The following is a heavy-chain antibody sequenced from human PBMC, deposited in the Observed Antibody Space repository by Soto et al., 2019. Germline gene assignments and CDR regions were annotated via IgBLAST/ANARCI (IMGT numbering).Heavy chain of an antibody. CDR1: GFTFSSYG. Sequence: QVQLVESGGGVVQPGRSLRLSCAASGFTFSSYGMHWVRQAPGKGLEWVAVIWYDGSNKYYADSVKGRFTISRDNSKNTLYLQMNSLRAEDTAVYYCARHLGGSYFDYWGQGTLVTVSS. J-gene: IGHJ4*02. V-gene: IGHV3-33*01. D-gene: IGHD1-26*01. CDR3: ARHLGGSYFDY. CDR2: IWYDGSNK.